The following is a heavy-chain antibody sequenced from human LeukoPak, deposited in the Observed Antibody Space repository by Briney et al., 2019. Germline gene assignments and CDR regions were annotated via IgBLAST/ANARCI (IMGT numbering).Heavy chain of an antibody. CDR2: IYTSGST. Sequence: SETLPLTCTVSGGSISSYYWSWIRQPPGKGLEWIGYIYTSGSTNYNPSLKSRVTISVDTSKNQFSLKLSSVTAADTAVYYCARQKTYYYDSSERDWFDPWGQGTLVTVSS. CDR3: ARQKTYYYDSSERDWFDP. V-gene: IGHV4-4*09. CDR1: GGSISSYY. J-gene: IGHJ5*02. D-gene: IGHD3-22*01.